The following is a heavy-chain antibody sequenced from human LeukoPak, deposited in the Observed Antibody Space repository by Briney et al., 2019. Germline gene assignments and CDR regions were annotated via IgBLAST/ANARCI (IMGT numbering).Heavy chain of an antibody. CDR3: ARAHAFDI. CDR1: GFTFTNFA. J-gene: IGHJ3*02. V-gene: IGHV3-30*04. CDR2: VSSDGSNQ. Sequence: GGSLRLSCAASGFTFTNFAMHWVRQAPGKGLEWVTLVSSDGSNQYYADSAKGRFTVSRDNSDNTLSLQMNSLRPEDTAVYYCARAHAFDIWGQGTMVIVSS.